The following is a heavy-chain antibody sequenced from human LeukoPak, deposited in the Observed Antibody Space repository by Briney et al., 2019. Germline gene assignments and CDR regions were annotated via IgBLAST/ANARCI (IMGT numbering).Heavy chain of an antibody. D-gene: IGHD3-22*01. CDR2: INHTGST. V-gene: IGHV4-34*01. CDR1: GGSFSGYY. CDR3: ARGVDMVYDSSGYYYFDY. J-gene: IGHJ4*02. Sequence: SETLSLTCAVYGGSFSGYYWSWIRQPPGKGLEWIGEINHTGSTNYNPSLKSRVTISVDTSKNQFSLKLSSVTAADTAVYYCARGVDMVYDSSGYYYFDYWGQGTLVTVSS.